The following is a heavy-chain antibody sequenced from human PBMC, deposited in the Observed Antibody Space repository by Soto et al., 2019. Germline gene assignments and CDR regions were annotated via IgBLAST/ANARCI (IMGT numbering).Heavy chain of an antibody. D-gene: IGHD2-2*01. J-gene: IGHJ5*02. V-gene: IGHV3-33*08. CDR2: IGYDGSNK. CDR1: GFTFSTYG. CDR3: ASDSTGSSPRYNWFDP. Sequence: GGSLRLSCAASGFTFSTYGMHWVRQAPGKGLEWVAVIGYDGSNKYYADSVKGRFTISRDNSKNTLYLQMISLSAEGTAVKYCASDSTGSSPRYNWFDPWGQGTLVTVSS.